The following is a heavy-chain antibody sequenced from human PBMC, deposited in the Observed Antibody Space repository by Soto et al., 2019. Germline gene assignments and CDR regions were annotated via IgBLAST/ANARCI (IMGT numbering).Heavy chain of an antibody. CDR3: AHRPIVGAAI. CDR2: IYHTGRI. V-gene: IGHV4-4*02. D-gene: IGHD1-26*01. J-gene: IGHJ4*02. CDR1: GGSISNSNW. Sequence: VQLQESGPGLVKPSGTLSLTCGVFGGSISNSNWWTWVRQPPGKGLEWIGEIYHTGRINYNSSLMSRVTISLDKPNTQFSLKLSSVTAADTAVYYCAHRPIVGAAIWGQGTLVTVSS.